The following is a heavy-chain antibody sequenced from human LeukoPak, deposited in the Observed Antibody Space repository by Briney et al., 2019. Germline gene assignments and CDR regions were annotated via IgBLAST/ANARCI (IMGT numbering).Heavy chain of an antibody. D-gene: IGHD6-19*01. CDR3: ARVAVAGTLRHYYYYMDV. J-gene: IGHJ6*03. CDR1: GGSISSGSYY. Sequence: PSETLSLTCTVSGGSISSGSYYWSWIRQPAGKGLEWIGRIYTSGSTNYNPALKSRVTISVDTSKNQFSLKLSSVTAADTAVYYCARVAVAGTLRHYYYYMDVWGKGTTVTISS. V-gene: IGHV4-61*02. CDR2: IYTSGST.